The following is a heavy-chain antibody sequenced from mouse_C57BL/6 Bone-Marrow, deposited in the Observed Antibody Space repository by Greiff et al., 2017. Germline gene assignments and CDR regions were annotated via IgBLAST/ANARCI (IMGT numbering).Heavy chain of an antibody. CDR1: GFSLTSYD. Sequence: QVQLQQSGPGLVQPSQSLSITCTVSGFSLTSYDVHWVRQSPGKGLEWLGVIWSGGGTDYNAAFISRLSISKDNSTSQVFFQMNRLQADDTAIYYCASNWAYYAMDYWGQGTSVTVSS. CDR2: IWSGGGT. CDR3: ASNWAYYAMDY. D-gene: IGHD4-1*01. V-gene: IGHV2-2*01. J-gene: IGHJ4*01.